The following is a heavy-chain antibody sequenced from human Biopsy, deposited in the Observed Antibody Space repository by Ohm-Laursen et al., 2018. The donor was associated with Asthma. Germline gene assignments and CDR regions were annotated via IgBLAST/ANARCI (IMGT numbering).Heavy chain of an antibody. CDR3: ARTFHFWSPYHAEHYQL. Sequence: SLRLSCAASGFTFGDYCMIWVRQVPGQGLEWVANIKHDGSEKNHADSLKGRFTISRDNAKNLLFLQMNSLRAEDTAVYYCARTFHFWSPYHAEHYQLWGQGTLVTVSS. CDR2: IKHDGSEK. V-gene: IGHV3-7*01. J-gene: IGHJ1*01. D-gene: IGHD3-3*01. CDR1: GFTFGDYC.